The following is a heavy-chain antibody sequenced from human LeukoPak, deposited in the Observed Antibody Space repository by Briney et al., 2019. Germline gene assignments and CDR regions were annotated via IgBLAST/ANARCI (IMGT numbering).Heavy chain of an antibody. J-gene: IGHJ4*02. CDR3: ARAPGSNPIYYFDY. Sequence: ASVKVSCKASGYTFTGYYMHWVRLAPGQGLEWMGWINPTIGDTNVAQKFQGRVTMTKDTSISTAYMELSRLRSGDTAVYYCARAPGSNPIYYFDYWGQGTLVTVSS. D-gene: IGHD3-3*01. V-gene: IGHV1-2*02. CDR1: GYTFTGYY. CDR2: INPTIGDT.